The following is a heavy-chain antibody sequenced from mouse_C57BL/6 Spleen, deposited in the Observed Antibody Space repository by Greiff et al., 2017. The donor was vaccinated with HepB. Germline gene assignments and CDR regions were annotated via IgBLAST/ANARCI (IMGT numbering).Heavy chain of an antibody. J-gene: IGHJ3*01. CDR2: IDPSDSYT. Sequence: QVQLQQPGAELVKPGASVKLSCKASGYTFTSYWMQWVKQRPEQGLEWIGEIDPSDSYTNYNQKFKGKATLTVDTSSSTAYMQLSSLTSEDSAVYYCARRSSSSAWFAYWGQGTLVTVSA. V-gene: IGHV1-50*01. CDR1: GYTFTSYW. D-gene: IGHD1-1*01. CDR3: ARRSSSSAWFAY.